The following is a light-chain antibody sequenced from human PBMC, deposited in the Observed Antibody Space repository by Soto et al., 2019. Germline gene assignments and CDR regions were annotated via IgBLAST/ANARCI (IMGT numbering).Light chain of an antibody. Sequence: QSVLTQPPSVSGSPGQSVTISCTGTSSDVGSHNRVSWYQQPPGTAPKLMIYDVSNRPSGVPDRFSGSKSGNTASLTISGLQAEDEADYYCSSYTSSNTYVFGTGTKLTVL. V-gene: IGLV2-18*02. CDR3: SSYTSSNTYV. J-gene: IGLJ1*01. CDR2: DVS. CDR1: SSDVGSHNR.